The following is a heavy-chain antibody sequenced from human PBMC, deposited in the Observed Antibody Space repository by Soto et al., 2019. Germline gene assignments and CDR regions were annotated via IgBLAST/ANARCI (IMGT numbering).Heavy chain of an antibody. J-gene: IGHJ3*02. CDR1: GGSISSYY. D-gene: IGHD3-10*01. Sequence: QVQLQESGPGLVKPSETLSLTCTVSGGSISSYYWSWIRQPPGKGLEWIGYIYYSGSTNYNPSLKSRVTISVDTSKNQFSLKLSSVTAADTVVYYCARRYGSAFDIWCQGTMVTVSS. CDR3: ARRYGSAFDI. CDR2: IYYSGST. V-gene: IGHV4-59*01.